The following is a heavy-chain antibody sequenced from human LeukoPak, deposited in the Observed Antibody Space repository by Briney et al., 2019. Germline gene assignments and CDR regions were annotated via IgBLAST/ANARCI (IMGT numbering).Heavy chain of an antibody. Sequence: GGSLRLSCAASGFTFSSYAMHWVRQAPGKGLEWVAVIWYDGSNDDYADSVKGRFTISRDNSKNTLYLQMNSLRAEDTAVYYCVREDTPATANYWGQGTLVTISS. CDR3: VREDTPATANY. D-gene: IGHD2-21*02. CDR1: GFTFSSYA. V-gene: IGHV3-33*08. CDR2: IWYDGSND. J-gene: IGHJ4*02.